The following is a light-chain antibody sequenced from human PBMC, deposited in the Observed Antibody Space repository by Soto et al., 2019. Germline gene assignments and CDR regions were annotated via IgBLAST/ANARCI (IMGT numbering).Light chain of an antibody. Sequence: QSVLTQPTSASGTPGQRVTLSCSGSSSNIGSNTVNWYQQLPGTAPKLLIYSNNQRPSGVPDRFSGSKSGTSASLAISGLQSEDEADYYWAAWDDSLNGLVFGGGTKLTVL. J-gene: IGLJ2*01. CDR1: SSNIGSNT. V-gene: IGLV1-44*01. CDR3: AAWDDSLNGLV. CDR2: SNN.